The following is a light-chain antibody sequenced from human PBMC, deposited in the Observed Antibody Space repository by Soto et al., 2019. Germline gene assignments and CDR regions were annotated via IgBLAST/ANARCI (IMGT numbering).Light chain of an antibody. CDR2: GIS. V-gene: IGKV3-15*01. J-gene: IGKJ4*01. Sequence: EIVMTQSPATLSVSPGETATLSCRASQSLTSYLAWYQQKPDQAHRLLIYGISTRATDIPARFSGSGSGTEFTLTISILQSEDFAVYYCQQYNNWPLTFGGGT. CDR3: QQYNNWPLT. CDR1: QSLTSY.